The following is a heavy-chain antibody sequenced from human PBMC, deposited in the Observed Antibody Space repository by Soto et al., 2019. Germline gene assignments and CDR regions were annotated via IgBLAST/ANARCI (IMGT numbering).Heavy chain of an antibody. Sequence: SVKVSCKASGGTFSSYAISWVRQAPGQGLEWMGGIIPIFGTANYAQKFQGRVTITADKSTSTAYMELSSLRSEDTAVYYCARDLGTVVTRWFVSWGQGTLVTVST. CDR1: GGTFSSYA. D-gene: IGHD2-15*01. CDR2: IIPIFGTA. CDR3: ARDLGTVVTRWFVS. J-gene: IGHJ5*01. V-gene: IGHV1-69*06.